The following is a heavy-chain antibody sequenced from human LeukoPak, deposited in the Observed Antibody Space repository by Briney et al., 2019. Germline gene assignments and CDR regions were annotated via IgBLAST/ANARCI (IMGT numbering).Heavy chain of an antibody. D-gene: IGHD1-26*01. CDR3: ARDNSQGDSAWWFDP. V-gene: IGHV1-46*01. CDR1: GYTFTNNY. J-gene: IGHJ5*02. CDR2: INPSGDNT. Sequence: ASVKVSCKASGYTFTNNYMHWVRQAPGQGLEWMGIINPSGDNTWYAQKFQGRVTVTRDMATSTDYMEVSSLKSEDTAVYYCARDNSQGDSAWWFDPWGQGTLVTVSS.